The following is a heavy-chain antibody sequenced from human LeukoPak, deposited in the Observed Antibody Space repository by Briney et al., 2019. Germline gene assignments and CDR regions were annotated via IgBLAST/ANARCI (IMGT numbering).Heavy chain of an antibody. Sequence: KSGESLKISGKGSGYSFTSFWIGWVRPMPGKGLEWMGIIYPGDSDTRYSPSFQGQVTISVDKSINTAYLQWSSLKASDTAMYYCARPPDYDFWNGYYPDYWGQGTLVTVSS. D-gene: IGHD3/OR15-3a*01. CDR3: ARPPDYDFWNGYYPDY. CDR1: GYSFTSFW. V-gene: IGHV5-51*01. J-gene: IGHJ4*02. CDR2: IYPGDSDT.